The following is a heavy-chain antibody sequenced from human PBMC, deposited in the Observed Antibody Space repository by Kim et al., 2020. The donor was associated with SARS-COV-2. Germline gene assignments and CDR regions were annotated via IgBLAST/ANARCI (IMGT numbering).Heavy chain of an antibody. CDR2: T. Sequence: THQTPYRKSRVTMSADTTKNQFSLKLSSVTAADAAVYECARDRTMILTDYWGQGTLVTVSS. V-gene: IGHV4-4*06. CDR3: ARDRTMILTDY. J-gene: IGHJ4*02. D-gene: IGHD3-22*01.